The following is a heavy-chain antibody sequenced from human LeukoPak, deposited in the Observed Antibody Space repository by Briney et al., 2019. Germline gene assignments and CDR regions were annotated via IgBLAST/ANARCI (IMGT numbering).Heavy chain of an antibody. V-gene: IGHV3-48*01. D-gene: IGHD3-3*01. CDR3: VSIFGFSYMDV. CDR1: GFTLSSYE. CDR2: ISSSSSTI. J-gene: IGHJ6*03. Sequence: GGSLRLSCAASGFTLSSYEMNWVRQAPGKGLEWVSYISSSSSTIYYADSVKGRFTISRDNAKNSLYLQMNSLRAEDTAVYYCVSIFGFSYMDVWGKGTTVTVSS.